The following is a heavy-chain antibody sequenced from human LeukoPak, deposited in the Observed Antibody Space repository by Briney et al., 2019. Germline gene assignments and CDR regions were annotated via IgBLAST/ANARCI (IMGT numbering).Heavy chain of an antibody. J-gene: IGHJ3*02. CDR1: GFTFTTYW. V-gene: IGHV3-74*01. D-gene: IGHD3-9*01. CDR2: INSDGSIT. CDR3: ARAASYYDILTGSHDAFDI. Sequence: GGSLRLSCAASGFTFTTYWMRWVRQAPGKGLVWVSHINSDGSITSYADSVKGRFTISRDNSKNTLYLQMNSLRAEDTAVYYCARAASYYDILTGSHDAFDIWGQGTMVTVSS.